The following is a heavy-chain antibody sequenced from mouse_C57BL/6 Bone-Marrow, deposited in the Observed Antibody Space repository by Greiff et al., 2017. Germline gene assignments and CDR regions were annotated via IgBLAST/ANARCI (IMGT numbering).Heavy chain of an antibody. J-gene: IGHJ1*03. Sequence: EVQLQQSGPELVKPGASVKISCKASGYTFTDYYMNWVKQSHGKSLEWIGDINPNNGGTSYNQKFKGKATLTVDKSSSTAYMELRSLTSEDSAVDYCARDGYWYFDVWGTGTTVTVSS. CDR2: INPNNGGT. D-gene: IGHD2-3*01. V-gene: IGHV1-26*01. CDR3: ARDGYWYFDV. CDR1: GYTFTDYY.